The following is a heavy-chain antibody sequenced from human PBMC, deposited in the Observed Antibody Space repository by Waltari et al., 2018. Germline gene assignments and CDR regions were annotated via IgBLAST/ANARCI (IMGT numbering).Heavy chain of an antibody. CDR2: VQRSGRT. J-gene: IGHJ4*02. Sequence: QLKLPESGPGLVKPSGTLSLTCAVPGDSMSSTDWWSWVRQSPGKGLEWIGQVQRSGRTNYNPSFAGRVIVSIDTSTNQFSLKVNYATAADTAVYFCARDRGRGIYLDSWGQGTLVTVSP. CDR1: GDSMSSTDW. CDR3: ARDRGRGIYLDS. D-gene: IGHD2-15*01. V-gene: IGHV4-4*02.